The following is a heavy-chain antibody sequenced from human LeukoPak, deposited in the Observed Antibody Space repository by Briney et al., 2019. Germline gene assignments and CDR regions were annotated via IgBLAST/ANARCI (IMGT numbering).Heavy chain of an antibody. Sequence: LSLTCTVSGGSISSGDYYMSWIRQAPGEGLEWVSYISSSGSTIYYAESVKGRFTISRDNAKNSLYLQMSSLRVEDTAVYYCARDFPTLDFWGQGTLVTVSS. J-gene: IGHJ4*02. CDR1: GGSISSGDYY. CDR2: ISSSGSTI. V-gene: IGHV3-11*04. D-gene: IGHD3/OR15-3a*01. CDR3: ARDFPTLDF.